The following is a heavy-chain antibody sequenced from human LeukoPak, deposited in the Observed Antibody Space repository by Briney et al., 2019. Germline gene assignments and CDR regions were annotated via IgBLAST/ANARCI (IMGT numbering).Heavy chain of an antibody. J-gene: IGHJ3*02. CDR2: ISSSSSTI. V-gene: IGHV3-48*01. Sequence: GGSLSLSCAASGFTFSSFSTNWVRPAPGAGLEWVSYISSSSSTIYYADSVKGRFTISRDNAKNSLYLKINSLRAADTAVYYCARAKRNGFDIWGQGTMVTVSS. CDR1: GFTFSSFS. CDR3: ARAKRNGFDI.